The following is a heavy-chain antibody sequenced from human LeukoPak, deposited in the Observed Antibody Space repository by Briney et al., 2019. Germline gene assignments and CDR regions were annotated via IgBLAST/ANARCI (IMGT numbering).Heavy chain of an antibody. CDR3: AKVPTTSIFGVVGIYFQH. CDR1: EFTFSTYW. J-gene: IGHJ1*01. CDR2: INSDGSST. V-gene: IGHV3-74*01. Sequence: GGSLRLSCAASEFTFSTYWMHWVRQAPGKGLVWVSRINSDGSSTNYADSVKGRFTISRDNSKNTLYLQMNSLRAEDTAVYYCAKVPTTSIFGVVGIYFQHWGQGTLVTVSS. D-gene: IGHD3-3*01.